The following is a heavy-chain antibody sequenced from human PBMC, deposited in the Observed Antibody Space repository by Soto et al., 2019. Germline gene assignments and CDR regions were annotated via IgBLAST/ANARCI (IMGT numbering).Heavy chain of an antibody. Sequence: QAQLEQSGGEVKKPGSSVKVSCKASRVAFSKFIVTWVRQAPGLGLEWVGGSIPIFGTANYAQKFQGRVTITADESTSTSYREVNNLRSEDTAVYYCAKVRYSSPMGYYYGMDVWGQGTTVTVSS. J-gene: IGHJ6*02. CDR2: SIPIFGTA. D-gene: IGHD6-19*01. CDR3: AKVRYSSPMGYYYGMDV. V-gene: IGHV1-69*01. CDR1: RVAFSKFI.